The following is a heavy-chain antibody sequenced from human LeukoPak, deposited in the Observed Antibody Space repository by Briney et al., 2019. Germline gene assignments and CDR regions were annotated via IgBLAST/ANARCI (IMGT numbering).Heavy chain of an antibody. V-gene: IGHV4-4*07. CDR3: TRDLEY. CDR1: GGSTSSFY. J-gene: IGHJ4*02. CDR2: IYTSGNT. Sequence: SETLSLTCTVSGGSTSSFYWSWIRRPAGKGLEWIGRIYTSGNTNYNPSLKSRVSMSVDTSKKQISLKLTSVTAADTAVYYCTRDLEYWGQGTLVTVSS. D-gene: IGHD1-1*01.